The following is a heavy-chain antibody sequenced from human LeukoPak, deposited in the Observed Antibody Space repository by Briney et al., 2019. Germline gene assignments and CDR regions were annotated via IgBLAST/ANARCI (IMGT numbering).Heavy chain of an antibody. V-gene: IGHV3-7*01. D-gene: IGHD4-17*01. CDR2: IKQDGSEK. CDR3: ARAVAGDLFSFDY. J-gene: IGHJ4*02. Sequence: GGSLRLSCAASGFTFSSCWMSWVRQAPGKGLEWVANIKQDGSEKYYVDSVKGRFTISRDNAKNSLYLQMNSLRAEDTAVYYCARAVAGDLFSFDYWGQGTLVTVSS. CDR1: GFTFSSCW.